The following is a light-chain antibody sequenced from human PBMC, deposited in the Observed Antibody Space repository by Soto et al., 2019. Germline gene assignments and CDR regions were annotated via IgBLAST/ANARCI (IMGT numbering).Light chain of an antibody. CDR2: GAS. V-gene: IGKV3-15*01. Sequence: IVLTQSPGTLSLSPGERATLSCRASQSVTSSYLAWYQQKPGQAPRLLMYGASTRATGIPARFSGSGSGTEFTLTISSLQSEDFAVYYCQQYNNWPRTFGQGTKVDIK. CDR3: QQYNNWPRT. CDR1: QSVTSSY. J-gene: IGKJ1*01.